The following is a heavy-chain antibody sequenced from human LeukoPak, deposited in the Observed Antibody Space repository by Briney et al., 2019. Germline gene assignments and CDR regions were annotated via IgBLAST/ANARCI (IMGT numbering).Heavy chain of an antibody. D-gene: IGHD1-26*01. Sequence: GGSLRLSCAACGFTYSSYWMSWLPEAPGKGLEWVANIKQDRSEKYYVDSVKGRFTISRDNAKNSLYLQMNSLRAEDTAVYYCARDRATNYWGQGTLVTVSS. CDR1: GFTYSSYW. CDR3: ARDRATNY. V-gene: IGHV3-7*01. CDR2: IKQDRSEK. J-gene: IGHJ4*02.